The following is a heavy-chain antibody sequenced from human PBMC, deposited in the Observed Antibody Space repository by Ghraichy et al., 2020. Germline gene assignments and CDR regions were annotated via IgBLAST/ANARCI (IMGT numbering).Heavy chain of an antibody. CDR2: IDWDDDK. Sequence: SGPTLVKPTQTLTLTCTFSGFSLSTSGMCVSWIRQPPGKALEWLARIDWDDDKYYSTSLKTRLTISKDTSKNQVVLTMTNMDPVDTATYYCARSTYYDSSGYYFPYWGQGTLVTVSS. J-gene: IGHJ4*02. D-gene: IGHD3-22*01. CDR3: ARSTYYDSSGYYFPY. CDR1: GFSLSTSGMC. V-gene: IGHV2-70*11.